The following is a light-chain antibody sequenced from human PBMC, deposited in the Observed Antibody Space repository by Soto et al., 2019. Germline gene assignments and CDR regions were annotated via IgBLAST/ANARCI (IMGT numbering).Light chain of an antibody. CDR3: LQSTQLPPT. CDR1: QSLLDSDGKTY. CDR2: EVS. Sequence: DIVMAQTPLSLSVTPGQPASISCKSSQSLLDSDGKTYLFWFVQKPGQPPHLLIYEVSNRFSGVPDRFSGSGSGTDFTLKISRVEAEDVGIYYCLQSTQLPPTFGHGTKVEIK. V-gene: IGKV2D-29*01. J-gene: IGKJ1*01.